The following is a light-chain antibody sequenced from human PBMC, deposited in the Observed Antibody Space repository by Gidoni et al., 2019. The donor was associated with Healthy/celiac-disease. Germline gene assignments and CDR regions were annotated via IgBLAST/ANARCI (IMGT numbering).Light chain of an antibody. CDR3: RSYTSSSTLGI. Sequence: QSALTQHASVSGSPGQSITISCSGTSRDVGGYDFVSWYQQHPGKAPKLIIYDVTNRPSGVSDRFSGSKSGNTASLTISGVQAEDEAHYYCRSYTSSSTLGIFGGGTKLTVL. CDR2: DVT. V-gene: IGLV2-14*01. CDR1: SRDVGGYDF. J-gene: IGLJ2*01.